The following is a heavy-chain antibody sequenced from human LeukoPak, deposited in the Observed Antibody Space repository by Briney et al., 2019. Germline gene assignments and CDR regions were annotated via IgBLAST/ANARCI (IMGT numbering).Heavy chain of an antibody. Sequence: PSETLSLTCGVYGGSFSGYYWSWIRQPLGKGLEWIGEVNHSGSTNYNPSLKSRVTTSVDTSKNQFSLKLSAVTAADTAVYYCARHLPAPDDYYYMDVWGKGTTVTVSS. D-gene: IGHD2-2*01. CDR2: VNHSGST. CDR3: ARHLPAPDDYYYMDV. V-gene: IGHV4-34*01. CDR1: GGSFSGYY. J-gene: IGHJ6*03.